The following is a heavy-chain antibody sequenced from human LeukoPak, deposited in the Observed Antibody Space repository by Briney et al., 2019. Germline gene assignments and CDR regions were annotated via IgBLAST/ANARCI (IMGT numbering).Heavy chain of an antibody. J-gene: IGHJ4*02. V-gene: IGHV5-51*01. Sequence: GESLKISCKGSGYSFSNYWIGWVRQMPGKGLEWMGIIYPGDSDTRYSPSFQGQVTISADKSISTAYLQWSSLKASDTAMYYCARSTTSHWLYYFDYWGQGTLVTVSS. CDR1: GYSFSNYW. CDR3: ARSTTSHWLYYFDY. CDR2: IYPGDSDT. D-gene: IGHD1-26*01.